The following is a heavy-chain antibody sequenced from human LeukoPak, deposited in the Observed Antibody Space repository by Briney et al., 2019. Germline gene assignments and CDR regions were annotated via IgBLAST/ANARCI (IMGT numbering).Heavy chain of an antibody. CDR1: GFTFSHYP. J-gene: IGHJ6*02. V-gene: IGHV3-23*01. Sequence: PGGSLRLSCAASGFTFSHYPMSWVRQAPGKGLEWVAAISADHATYDADSMKGRFTISRDNSKNTLYLQMNSLRAEDTAVYYCARELVFYYYYGMDVWGQGTTVTVSS. D-gene: IGHD6-13*01. CDR2: ISADHAT. CDR3: ARELVFYYYYGMDV.